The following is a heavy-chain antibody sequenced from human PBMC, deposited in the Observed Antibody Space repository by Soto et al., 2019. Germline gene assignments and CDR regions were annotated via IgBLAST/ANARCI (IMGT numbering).Heavy chain of an antibody. Sequence: QVQLVQSGAEVKKPGSSVKVSRKASGGTFSSYAISWVRQAPGQGLEWMGGIIPIFGTANYAQKFQGRVTITADESTSTAYMELSSLRSEDTAVYYCARVDSSSPAYYYYGMDVWGQGTTVTVSS. D-gene: IGHD6-13*01. J-gene: IGHJ6*02. CDR3: ARVDSSSPAYYYYGMDV. CDR1: GGTFSSYA. V-gene: IGHV1-69*01. CDR2: IIPIFGTA.